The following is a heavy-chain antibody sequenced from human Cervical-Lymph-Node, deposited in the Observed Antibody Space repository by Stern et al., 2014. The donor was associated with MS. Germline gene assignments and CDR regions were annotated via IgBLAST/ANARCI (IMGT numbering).Heavy chain of an antibody. CDR1: GYSFTANW. D-gene: IGHD4-17*01. V-gene: IGHV5-51*01. J-gene: IGHJ4*02. CDR2: LYPGDSDT. Sequence: VQLGQSGAEVKKPGESLKISCKGSGYSFTANWIAWVRQMPGKGLEWIGILYPGDSDTRYSPSFQGQVTISADKSISTAYLQWSSLKASDTAMYYCARDYGDYAFDYWGQGTLVTVSS. CDR3: ARDYGDYAFDY.